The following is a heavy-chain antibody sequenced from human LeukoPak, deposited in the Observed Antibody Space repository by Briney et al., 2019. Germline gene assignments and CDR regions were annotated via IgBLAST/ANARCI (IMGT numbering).Heavy chain of an antibody. V-gene: IGHV3-7*01. CDR1: GFTFSTYR. D-gene: IGHD6-13*01. CDR2: IKQDGSEK. J-gene: IGHJ3*02. CDR3: ARVVAAVFDAFDI. Sequence: GGSLRLSCAASGFTFSTYRMSWVRQAPGKGLEWVANIKQDGSEKHYVDSVKGRFTISRDNAKNSLYLQMNSLRAEDTAVYYCARVVAAVFDAFDIWGQGTMVTVSS.